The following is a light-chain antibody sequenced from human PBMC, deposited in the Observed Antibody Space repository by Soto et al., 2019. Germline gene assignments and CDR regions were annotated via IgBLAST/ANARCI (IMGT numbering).Light chain of an antibody. CDR2: AAS. CDR1: QAINSW. J-gene: IGKJ4*01. Sequence: DIQMTQSPASVSASVGDRVTITCRASQAINSWLGWYQQKPGIAPKLVISAASTLESGVPSRFSGSGSGTDFTLTISSLQHADFATYYCQPGSNFPFTFGGGTKVQSK. CDR3: QPGSNFPFT. V-gene: IGKV1-12*02.